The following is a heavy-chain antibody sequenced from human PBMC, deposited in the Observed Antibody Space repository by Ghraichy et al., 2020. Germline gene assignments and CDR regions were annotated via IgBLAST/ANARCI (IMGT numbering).Heavy chain of an antibody. J-gene: IGHJ4*02. V-gene: IGHV3-15*01. CDR1: GFSFSDAW. CDR2: IKSKPDGGTT. CDR3: TTHYSDFWSDYYPIDY. D-gene: IGHD3/OR15-3a*01. Sequence: GGSLRLSCAASGFSFSDAWMSWVRQAPGKGLEWVGRIKSKPDGGTTDYAAPVKGRFTISRDDSKNTLYLQMNSLKSEDAGVYYCTTHYSDFWSDYYPIDYWGQGTVVTVSS.